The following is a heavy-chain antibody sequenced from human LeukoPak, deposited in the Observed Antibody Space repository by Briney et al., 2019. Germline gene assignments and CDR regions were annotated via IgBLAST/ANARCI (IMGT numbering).Heavy chain of an antibody. V-gene: IGHV4-59*11. CDR1: GGSISGHY. J-gene: IGHJ3*01. D-gene: IGHD3-22*01. Sequence: PSETLSLTCTVSGGSISGHYWSWLRQPPGKEPEWIGFISYTGRTRYNPSLQRRVTISADTSKTHFSLKLTSMTAADAATYECARLLDNDSSGDPDTFDVWGQGTKVTVSS. CDR3: ARLLDNDSSGDPDTFDV. CDR2: ISYTGRT.